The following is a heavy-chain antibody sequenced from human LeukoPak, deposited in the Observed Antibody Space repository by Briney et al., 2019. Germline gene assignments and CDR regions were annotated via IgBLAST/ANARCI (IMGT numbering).Heavy chain of an antibody. CDR1: GFTFSNYA. Sequence: GGSLRLSCAASGFTFSNYAMIWVRQAPGKGLEWVSALSGSGAITYYADSVKGRFTISRDNSKNMLHLQMNSLRAEDTAVYYCANGKSEYSSGWSRGTFWGQGTLVAVSS. V-gene: IGHV3-23*01. CDR2: LSGSGAIT. CDR3: ANGKSEYSSGWSRGTF. J-gene: IGHJ4*02. D-gene: IGHD6-19*01.